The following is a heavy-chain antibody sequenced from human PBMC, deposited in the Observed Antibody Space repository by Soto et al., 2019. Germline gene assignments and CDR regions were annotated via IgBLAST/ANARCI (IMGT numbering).Heavy chain of an antibody. CDR2: ISGSGGAT. V-gene: IGHV3-23*01. CDR1: GFTFSSYA. D-gene: IGHD6-13*01. Sequence: EVQLLESGGGLVQPGGSLRLSCAASGFTFSSYAMSWVRQAPGKGLEWVSAISGSGGATYYADSVKGRFTISRDNSKNTLYLQMNSLRAEDTAVYYCAKGPCTTCIAAAGPLDYWGQGTLVTVSS. CDR3: AKGPCTTCIAAAGPLDY. J-gene: IGHJ4*02.